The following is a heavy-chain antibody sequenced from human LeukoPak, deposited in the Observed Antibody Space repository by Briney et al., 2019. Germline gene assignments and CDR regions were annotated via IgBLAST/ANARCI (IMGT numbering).Heavy chain of an antibody. Sequence: SETLSLTCAVYGGSFSGYYWSWIRQPPGKGLEWIGEINHSGSTNYNPSLKSRVTISVDTSKNQFSLKLSSVTAADTAVYYCARVYGEGVGFDYWGQGTLVTVSS. CDR1: GGSFSGYY. D-gene: IGHD2-2*02. V-gene: IGHV4-34*01. CDR2: INHSGST. CDR3: ARVYGEGVGFDY. J-gene: IGHJ4*02.